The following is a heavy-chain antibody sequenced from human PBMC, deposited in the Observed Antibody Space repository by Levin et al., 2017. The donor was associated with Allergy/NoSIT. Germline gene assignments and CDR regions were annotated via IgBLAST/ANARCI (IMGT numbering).Heavy chain of an antibody. CDR3: ARHSSSGWFDLPSYNYAMDV. J-gene: IGHJ6*02. CDR2: IFSNGST. CDR1: GGSISSYY. D-gene: IGHD6-19*01. Sequence: SCSVSGGSISSYYWSWIRQPPGRRLEWIGYIFSNGSTNYNPSLKSRVTISRDTSKNQFSLNLSSVIAADTAVYYCARHSSSGWFDLPSYNYAMDVWGQGTTVTVSS. V-gene: IGHV4-59*08.